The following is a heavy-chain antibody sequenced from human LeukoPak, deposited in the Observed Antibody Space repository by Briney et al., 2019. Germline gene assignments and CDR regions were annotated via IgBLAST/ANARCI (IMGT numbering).Heavy chain of an antibody. J-gene: IGHJ4*02. V-gene: IGHV3-30*03. CDR1: GFTLSDYY. Sequence: RGSLRLSCAASGFTLSDYYMSWIRQAPGKGLEWVAVISYDGSNKYYADSVKGRFTISRDNSKNTLYLQMSSLRAEDTAVYYCARQLTTLTYGGFDYWGQGTLVTVSS. D-gene: IGHD4/OR15-4a*01. CDR2: ISYDGSNK. CDR3: ARQLTTLTYGGFDY.